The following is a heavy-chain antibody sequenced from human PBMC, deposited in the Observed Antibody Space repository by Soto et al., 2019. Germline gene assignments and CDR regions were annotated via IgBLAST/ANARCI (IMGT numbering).Heavy chain of an antibody. D-gene: IGHD1-1*01. J-gene: IGHJ4*02. V-gene: IGHV3-23*01. CDR1: GFTFSNYA. CDR3: AKQGPSTTGTGWRWVFDY. Sequence: EVQLLESGGGLVQPGGSLRLSCAASGFTFSNYAMAWVRQAPGKGLEWVSAISGSGGSTYYAHSVKGRFTISRDNSQNTLYLQMNSLRAEDTALSYCAKQGPSTTGTGWRWVFDYWGQGTLVTVSS. CDR2: ISGSGGST.